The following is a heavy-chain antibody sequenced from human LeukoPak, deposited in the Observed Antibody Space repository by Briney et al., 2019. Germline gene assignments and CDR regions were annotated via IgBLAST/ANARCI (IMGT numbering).Heavy chain of an antibody. V-gene: IGHV4-4*09. CDR2: ISGSGST. CDR3: VVSPNQDFFDY. J-gene: IGHJ4*02. Sequence: SETLSLTCTVSGVSINSHYLKWIRQPPGKGLEWMGFISGSGSTNYNPSLKSRVTMSVDTSKSQFSLKLSSVTAADTAVYYCVVSPNQDFFDYWGQGTLVTVSS. CDR1: GVSINSHY.